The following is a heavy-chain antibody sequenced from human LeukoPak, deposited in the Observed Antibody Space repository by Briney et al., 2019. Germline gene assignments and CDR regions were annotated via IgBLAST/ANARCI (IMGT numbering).Heavy chain of an antibody. CDR3: AKGRDDMDV. J-gene: IGHJ6*04. CDR2: TSYDGSDK. Sequence: GGSLRLSCAASGFTFSSYGMHWVRQAPGKGLGWVAATSYDGSDKYYADSVKGRFTISRDNSKNTLFLQMNSLRDEDTAVYYCAKGRDDMDVWGKGTTVTVSS. CDR1: GFTFSSYG. V-gene: IGHV3-30*18.